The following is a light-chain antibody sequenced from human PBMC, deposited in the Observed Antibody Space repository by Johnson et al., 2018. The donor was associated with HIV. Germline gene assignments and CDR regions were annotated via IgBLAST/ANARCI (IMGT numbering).Light chain of an antibody. Sequence: SVLTQPPSVSAAPGQKVTISCSGSSSNIGNNYVSWYQQLPGTAPKLLIYENNKRPSGIPDRFSGSKSDTSATLGITGLQTGDEADYYCGTWDSSLSAGGVFGTGTKVTVL. V-gene: IGLV1-51*02. CDR1: SSNIGNNY. CDR3: GTWDSSLSAGGV. CDR2: ENN. J-gene: IGLJ1*01.